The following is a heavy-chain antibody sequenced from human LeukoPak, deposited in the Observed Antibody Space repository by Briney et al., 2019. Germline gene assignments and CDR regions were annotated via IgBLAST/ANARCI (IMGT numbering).Heavy chain of an antibody. CDR1: GFTFSSYE. J-gene: IGHJ4*02. V-gene: IGHV3-48*03. Sequence: PGGSLRLSCAASGFTFSSYEMNWVRQAPGKGLGWVSYISSSGSTIYYADSVKGRFTISRDNAKNSLYLQMNSLRAEDTAVYYCARNGWFVLDYWGQGTLVTVSS. CDR3: ARNGWFVLDY. D-gene: IGHD3-10*01. CDR2: ISSSGSTI.